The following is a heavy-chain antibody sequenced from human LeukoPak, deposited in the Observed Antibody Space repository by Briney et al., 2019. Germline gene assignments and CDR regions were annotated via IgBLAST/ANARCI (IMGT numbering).Heavy chain of an antibody. V-gene: IGHV4-34*01. CDR1: GGSFSGYY. CDR2: INHSGST. J-gene: IGHJ6*02. D-gene: IGHD5-18*01. Sequence: SETLSLTCAVYGGSFSGYYWSWIRQPPGKGLEWIGEINHSGSTNYNPSLKSRVTISVDTSKNQFSLKLSSVTAADTAVYYCARGPFIQLWSDPYYYYGVDVWGQGTTVTVSS. CDR3: ARGPFIQLWSDPYYYYGVDV.